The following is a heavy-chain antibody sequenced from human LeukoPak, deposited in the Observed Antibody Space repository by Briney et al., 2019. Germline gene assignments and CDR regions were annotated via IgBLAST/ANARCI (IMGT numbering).Heavy chain of an antibody. Sequence: GGSLRLSCAASGFTFSSYGMHWVRQAPGKGLEWVAVIWYDGSNKYYADCVKGRFTISRDNSKNTLYLHMNSLRAEDTAVYYCAKGGYCSGGSCYRDWFDPWGQGTLVTVSS. CDR2: IWYDGSNK. V-gene: IGHV3-33*06. D-gene: IGHD2-15*01. CDR3: AKGGYCSGGSCYRDWFDP. J-gene: IGHJ5*02. CDR1: GFTFSSYG.